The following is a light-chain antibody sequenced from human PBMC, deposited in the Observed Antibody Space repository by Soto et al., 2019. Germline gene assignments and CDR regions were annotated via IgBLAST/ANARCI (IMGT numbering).Light chain of an antibody. Sequence: DIPMTQSPSSLSASVGDRVTITCRASQAIYNYLAWYQQKPGKVPTLLISAASTLQSGVPSRFGGSGSGTDFTLTISSLQPEDVATYYCQKFSAVPTFGGGTKVEI. CDR2: AAS. V-gene: IGKV1-27*01. J-gene: IGKJ4*01. CDR3: QKFSAVPT. CDR1: QAIYNY.